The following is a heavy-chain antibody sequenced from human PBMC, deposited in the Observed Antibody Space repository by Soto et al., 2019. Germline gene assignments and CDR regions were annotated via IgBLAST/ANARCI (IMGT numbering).Heavy chain of an antibody. D-gene: IGHD3-10*01. J-gene: IGHJ4*02. CDR2: INHSGST. V-gene: IGHV4-34*01. CDR3: AIGGRSVDHYGSGSYPY. CDR1: GGSFSGYY. Sequence: PSETLSLTCAVYGGSFSGYYWSWIRQPPGKGLEWIGEINHSGSTNYNPSIKSRVTISVDTSKNQFSLKLSSVTAADTAVYYCAIGGRSVDHYGSGSYPYWGQGTLVTVSS.